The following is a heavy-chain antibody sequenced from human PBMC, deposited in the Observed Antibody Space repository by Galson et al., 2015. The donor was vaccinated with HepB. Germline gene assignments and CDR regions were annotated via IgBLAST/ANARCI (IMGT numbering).Heavy chain of an antibody. V-gene: IGHV3-53*01. D-gene: IGHD4-17*01. CDR2: IYSGGST. J-gene: IGHJ4*02. CDR3: ARAGNDYGDYADY. CDR1: GFTVSSNY. Sequence: SLRLSCAASGFTVSSNYMSWVRQAPGKGLEWVSVIYSGGSTYYADSVKGRFTISRDNSKNTLYPQMNSLRAEDTAVYYCARAGNDYGDYADYWGQGTLVTVSS.